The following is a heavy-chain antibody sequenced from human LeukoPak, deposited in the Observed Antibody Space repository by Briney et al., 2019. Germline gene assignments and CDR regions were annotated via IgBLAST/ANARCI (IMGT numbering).Heavy chain of an antibody. CDR1: GGSISSGDKY. V-gene: IGHV4-30-4*01. J-gene: IGHJ4*02. D-gene: IGHD2-21*02. Sequence: SETLSLTCNVSGGSISSGDKYWSWIRQPPGKGLEWIRYIYYSGSTYYNPSLKSRLTISVDTSENQFSLHFTSVTAADTAVYFCARVTRWAGLDFWGQGTLVTVSS. CDR3: ARVTRWAGLDF. CDR2: IYYSGST.